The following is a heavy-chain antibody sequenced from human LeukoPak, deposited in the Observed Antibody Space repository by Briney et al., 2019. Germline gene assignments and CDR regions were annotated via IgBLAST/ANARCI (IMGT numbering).Heavy chain of an antibody. CDR2: ILYDGSNE. J-gene: IGHJ4*02. CDR1: GVIVSSNY. V-gene: IGHV3-30-3*01. D-gene: IGHD4-17*01. Sequence: PGGSLRLSCAASGVIVSSNYMSWVRQAPGKGLEWVAVILYDGSNEYYADSVKGQFTISRDNSKNTLYLQMNSLRAEDTAVYLCARDLPDYRDYVAYFDYWGQGTLVTVSS. CDR3: ARDLPDYRDYVAYFDY.